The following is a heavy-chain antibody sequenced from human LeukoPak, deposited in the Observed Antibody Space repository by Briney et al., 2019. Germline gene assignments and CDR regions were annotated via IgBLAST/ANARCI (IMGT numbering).Heavy chain of an antibody. J-gene: IGHJ4*02. Sequence: SETLSLTCAVYGGSFSGYYWSWIRQPPGKGLEWIGEINHSGSTNYNPSLKSRATISVDTSKNQFSLKLSSVTAADTAVYYCARALWFGELFMDYWGQGTLVTVSS. CDR1: GGSFSGYY. CDR2: INHSGST. V-gene: IGHV4-34*01. D-gene: IGHD3-10*01. CDR3: ARALWFGELFMDY.